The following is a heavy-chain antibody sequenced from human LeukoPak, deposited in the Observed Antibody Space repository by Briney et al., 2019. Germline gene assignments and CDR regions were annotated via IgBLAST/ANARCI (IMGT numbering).Heavy chain of an antibody. CDR1: GFTFSCFG. J-gene: IGHJ6*03. Sequence: GGSLRLSCVVSGFTFSCFGMHWVRQAPGKGPEWVAFITYDGIKRPYADSVKGRFTISRDNSKNTLYLQMDGLRPEDTAVYYCAKNRRIFGRTLQRHYMDVWGKGTTVAVSS. V-gene: IGHV3-30*02. D-gene: IGHD3-3*01. CDR2: ITYDGIKR. CDR3: AKNRRIFGRTLQRHYMDV.